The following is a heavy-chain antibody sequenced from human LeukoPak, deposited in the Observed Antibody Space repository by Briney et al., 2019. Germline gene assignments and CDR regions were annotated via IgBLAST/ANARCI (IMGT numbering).Heavy chain of an antibody. CDR1: GFTFSSYA. V-gene: IGHV3-30*18. CDR2: ISYDGSNK. CDR3: AKDRTSSGYYYFDY. D-gene: IGHD3-22*01. Sequence: GGSLRLSCAASGFTFSSYAMHWVGQAQGKGREWVAVISYDGSNKYYADSVKGRFTISRDNSKNTLYLQMNSLRAEDTAVYYCAKDRTSSGYYYFDYWGQGTLVTVSS. J-gene: IGHJ4*02.